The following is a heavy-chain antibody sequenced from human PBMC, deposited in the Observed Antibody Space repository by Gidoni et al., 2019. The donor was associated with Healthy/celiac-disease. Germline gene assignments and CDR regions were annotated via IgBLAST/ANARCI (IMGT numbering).Heavy chain of an antibody. Sequence: QVQLQQWGAGLLKPSETLSLPCAVYGGSFSGYYWSWIRQPPGKGLEWLGEINHSGSTNYNPSLKSRVTISVDTSKNQFSLKLSSVTAADTAVYYCASPDSSSFHYYYYGMDVWGQGTTVTVSS. V-gene: IGHV4-34*01. CDR3: ASPDSSSFHYYYYGMDV. D-gene: IGHD6-6*01. CDR1: GGSFSGYY. J-gene: IGHJ6*02. CDR2: INHSGST.